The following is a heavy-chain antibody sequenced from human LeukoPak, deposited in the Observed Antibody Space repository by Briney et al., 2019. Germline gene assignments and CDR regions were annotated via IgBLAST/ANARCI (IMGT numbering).Heavy chain of an antibody. CDR1: GGSVSNSLYY. Sequence: SETLSLTCTVSGGSVSNSLYYWSWIRQPPGKGLEWIGYVYYSGSTNYNPSLKSRVTISIDTSRNQFSLRLNSMTAADTAIYYCARVLRAASWRSYDYWGQGSLVTVSS. CDR3: ARVLRAASWRSYDY. D-gene: IGHD5-18*01. CDR2: VYYSGST. V-gene: IGHV4-61*01. J-gene: IGHJ4*02.